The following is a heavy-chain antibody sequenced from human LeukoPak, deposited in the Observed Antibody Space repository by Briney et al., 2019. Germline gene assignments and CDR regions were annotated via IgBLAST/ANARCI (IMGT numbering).Heavy chain of an antibody. Sequence: GGSLRLSCAASGFIFSSYWMSWVRQAPGKGLEWVANIKQDGSEKYYVDSVKGRFTISRDNAKDSLYLQMNSLRAEDTAVYYCATDLLIAAAVGDYWGQGTLVTVSS. CDR3: ATDLLIAAAVGDY. D-gene: IGHD2-15*01. CDR2: IKQDGSEK. CDR1: GFIFSSYW. J-gene: IGHJ4*02. V-gene: IGHV3-7*01.